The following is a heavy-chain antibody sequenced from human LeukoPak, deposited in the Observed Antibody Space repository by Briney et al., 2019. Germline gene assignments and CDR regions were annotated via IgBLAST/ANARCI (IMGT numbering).Heavy chain of an antibody. J-gene: IGHJ4*02. CDR1: GFTFSSYS. Sequence: GGSLRLSCAASGFTFSSYSMNWVRQAPGKGLEWVSSISSSSSYIYYADSVKGRFTISRDNAKNSLYLQMSSLRAEDTAVYYCASVEMGYCTNGVCYSPLSFDYWGQGTLVTVSS. D-gene: IGHD2-8*01. CDR2: ISSSSSYI. V-gene: IGHV3-21*01. CDR3: ASVEMGYCTNGVCYSPLSFDY.